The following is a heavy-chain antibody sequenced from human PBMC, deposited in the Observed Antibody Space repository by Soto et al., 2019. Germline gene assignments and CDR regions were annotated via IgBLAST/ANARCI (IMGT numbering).Heavy chain of an antibody. CDR1: GFTVSSNY. CDR3: ARGNRPPYYYDSSGYYLPY. Sequence: PGGSLRLSCAASGFTVSSNYMSWVRQAPGKGLEWVSVIYSGGSTYYADSVKGRFTISRDNSKNTLYLQMNSLRAEDTAVYYCARGNRPPYYYDSSGYYLPYWGQGTLVTVSS. V-gene: IGHV3-66*01. J-gene: IGHJ4*02. D-gene: IGHD3-22*01. CDR2: IYSGGST.